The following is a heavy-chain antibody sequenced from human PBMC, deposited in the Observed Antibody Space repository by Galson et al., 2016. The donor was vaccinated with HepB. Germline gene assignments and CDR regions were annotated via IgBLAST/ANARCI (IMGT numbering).Heavy chain of an antibody. CDR2: FDPEDGET. J-gene: IGHJ6*04. CDR3: ATVGSYTTSSPYYYYYFGMDV. V-gene: IGHV1-24*01. Sequence: SVKVSCKVSGNSLAELFIHWVRLAPGKGLEWMGGFDPEDGETTYAQKFQGRVSMTEDTSTDTGYMELSSLRYDDTAVYYCATVGSYTTSSPYYYYYFGMDVWGKGTTVTVPS. D-gene: IGHD3-10*01. CDR1: GNSLAELF.